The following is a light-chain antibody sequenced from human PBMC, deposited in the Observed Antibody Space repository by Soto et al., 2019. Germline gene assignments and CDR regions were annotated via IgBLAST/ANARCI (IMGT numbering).Light chain of an antibody. J-gene: IGLJ2*01. CDR3: QSYDSSLVGVI. CDR2: ANT. CDR1: NSNIGAGYP. Sequence: QSVLTQPPSVTGAPGQRVTISCTGNNSNIGAGYPVPWYQQFPGTAPKLLIYANTNRPSGVPDRFSGSKSGTSASLAITGLQADDEADFYCQSYDSSLVGVIFGGGTNLTVL. V-gene: IGLV1-40*01.